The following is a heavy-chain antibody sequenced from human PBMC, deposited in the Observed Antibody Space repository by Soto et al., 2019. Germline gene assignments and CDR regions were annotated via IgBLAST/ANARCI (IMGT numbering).Heavy chain of an antibody. Sequence: QVQLQQSGPGLVKPSQTLSLTCAISGDSVSSNSAAWNWIRQSPSRGLEWLGRTYYRSKWYNDYAVSVKSRITNNPETATDRFSLQLNCVSPEDTAVDFCARGGEDYGDYDCWGQRNLVTVSS. CDR3: ARGGEDYGDYDC. J-gene: IGHJ4*02. D-gene: IGHD4-17*01. CDR1: GDSVSSNSAA. CDR2: TYYRSKWYN. V-gene: IGHV6-1*01.